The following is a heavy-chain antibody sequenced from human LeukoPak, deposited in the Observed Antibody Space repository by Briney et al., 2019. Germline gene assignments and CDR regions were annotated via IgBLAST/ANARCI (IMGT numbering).Heavy chain of an antibody. CDR1: GFTFSSYG. Sequence: GGSLRLSCAASGFTFSSYGMHWVRQAPAKGLEWVAVIQYDGSNIFYADSVKGRFTISRDNSKNTVYLQMNSLRDEDTAVYYCARDRAHYCVLDYWGQGTLVTVSS. CDR3: ARDRAHYCVLDY. D-gene: IGHD3-10*02. J-gene: IGHJ4*02. V-gene: IGHV3-33*01. CDR2: IQYDGSNI.